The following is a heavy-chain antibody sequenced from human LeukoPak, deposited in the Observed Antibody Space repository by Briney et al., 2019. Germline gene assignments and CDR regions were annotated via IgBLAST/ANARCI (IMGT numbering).Heavy chain of an antibody. D-gene: IGHD3-3*01. J-gene: IGHJ4*02. CDR2: INPSGGST. CDR1: GYTFTSYY. V-gene: IGHV1-46*01. CDR3: ARDLGRGVRFWSGYLGVFDY. Sequence: GASVKVSCKASGYTFTSYYMHWVRQAPGQGLEWMGIINPSGGSTSYAQKFQGRVTMTRDTSTSTVYMELSSLRSEDTAVYYCARDLGRGVRFWSGYLGVFDYWGQGTLVTVSS.